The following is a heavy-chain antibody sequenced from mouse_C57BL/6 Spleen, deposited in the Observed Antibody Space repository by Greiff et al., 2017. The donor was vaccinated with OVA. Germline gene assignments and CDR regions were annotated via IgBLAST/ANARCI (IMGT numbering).Heavy chain of an antibody. J-gene: IGHJ1*03. CDR2: INPSTGGT. Sequence: EVKLMESGPELVKPGASVKISCKASGYSFTGYYMNWVKQSPEKSLEWIGEINPSTGGTTYNQKFKAKAALTVDKSSSTAYMQLKSLTSEDSAVYYCARGFYYGSSFDVWGTGTTVTVSS. D-gene: IGHD1-1*01. CDR1: GYSFTGYY. V-gene: IGHV1-42*01. CDR3: ARGFYYGSSFDV.